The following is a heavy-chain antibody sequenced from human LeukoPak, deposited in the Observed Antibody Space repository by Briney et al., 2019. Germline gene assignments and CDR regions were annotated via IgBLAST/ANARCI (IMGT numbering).Heavy chain of an antibody. V-gene: IGHV4-61*01. D-gene: IGHD6-6*01. J-gene: IGHJ6*03. CDR1: GGSISSGNYYWTYY. Sequence: SETLSLTCTVSGGSISSGNYYWTYYWSWIRQPPGKGLEWIGYIYYSGSTNYNPSLKSRVTISVDTSKNQFSLKLSSVTAADTAVYYCARVQLEYSSSWGKTKYYYYMDVWGKGTTVTVSS. CDR3: ARVQLEYSSSWGKTKYYYYMDV. CDR2: IYYSGST.